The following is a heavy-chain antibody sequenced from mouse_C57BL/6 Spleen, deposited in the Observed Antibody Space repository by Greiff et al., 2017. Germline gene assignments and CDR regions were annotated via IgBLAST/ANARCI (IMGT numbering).Heavy chain of an antibody. CDR2: IDPENGDT. CDR1: GFNIKDDY. J-gene: IGHJ1*03. D-gene: IGHD2-5*01. V-gene: IGHV14-4*01. CDR3: TTMGSNYRHWYFDV. Sequence: VQLQQSGAELVRPGASVKLSCTASGFNIKDDYMHWVKQRPEQGLEWIGWIDPENGDTEYASTFQGKATLTADTSSITAYLQLSGLTSEDTAVYYCTTMGSNYRHWYFDVWGTGNTVTVSS.